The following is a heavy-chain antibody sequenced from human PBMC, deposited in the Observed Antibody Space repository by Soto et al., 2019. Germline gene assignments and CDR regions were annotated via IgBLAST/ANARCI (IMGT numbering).Heavy chain of an antibody. Sequence: PSETLSLTCTVSGGSISSYYWSWIRQPPGKGLEWIGYIYYSGSTNYNPSLKSRVTISVDTSKNQFSLKLSSVTAADTAVYYCARAGYCSSTSCYAPPLYYYYYMDVWGKGTTVTVSS. D-gene: IGHD2-2*01. CDR2: IYYSGST. CDR3: ARAGYCSSTSCYAPPLYYYYYMDV. V-gene: IGHV4-59*01. J-gene: IGHJ6*03. CDR1: GGSISSYY.